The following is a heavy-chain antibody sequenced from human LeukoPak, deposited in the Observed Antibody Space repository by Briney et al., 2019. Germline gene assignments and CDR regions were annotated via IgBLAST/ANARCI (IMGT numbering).Heavy chain of an antibody. V-gene: IGHV3-74*01. D-gene: IGHD2/OR15-2a*01. CDR2: INSDGSWT. CDR1: GNYW. J-gene: IGHJ4*02. Sequence: GGSLRLSCVASGNYWMHWVRQAPGKGLVWVSHINSDGSWTSYADSVKGRFTVSKDNAKNTVYLQMNSLRAEDTAVYYCVSFYETYWGRGTLVTVSS. CDR3: VSFYETY.